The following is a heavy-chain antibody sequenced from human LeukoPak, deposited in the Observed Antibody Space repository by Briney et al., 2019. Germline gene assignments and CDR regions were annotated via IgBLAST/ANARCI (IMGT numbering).Heavy chain of an antibody. V-gene: IGHV3-7*01. CDR3: ATIYADYYDSSNRFDY. CDR2: IKQDGSEK. D-gene: IGHD3-22*01. J-gene: IGHJ4*01. Sequence: PGGSLRLSCAASGFTFSSYWMTWVRQAPGKGLEWVANIKQDGSEKYYVDSVKGRFTISRDNAKNSLYLQMNSLRAEDTAVYYCATIYADYYDSSNRFDYRGHGTLVTVSS. CDR1: GFTFSSYW.